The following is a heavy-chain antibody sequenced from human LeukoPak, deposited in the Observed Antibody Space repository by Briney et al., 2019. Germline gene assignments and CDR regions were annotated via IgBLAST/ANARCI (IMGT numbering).Heavy chain of an antibody. CDR3: ARSGNYFDD. D-gene: IGHD1-26*01. CDR1: GFTFSSYE. J-gene: IGHJ4*02. Sequence: PGGSLRLSCAASGFTFSSYEMNWVRQAPGTGLEWLSYISTSGSILYYTDSVKGRFTISRDSAKNSLYLQMNSLRAEDTAVYYCARSGNYFDDWGQGTLVTVSS. V-gene: IGHV3-48*03. CDR2: ISTSGSIL.